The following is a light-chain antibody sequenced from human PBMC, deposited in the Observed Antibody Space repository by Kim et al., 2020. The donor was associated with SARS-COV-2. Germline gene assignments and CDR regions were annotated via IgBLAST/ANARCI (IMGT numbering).Light chain of an antibody. CDR3: NSRDSNDNVV. V-gene: IGLV3-19*01. CDR1: SLRSYY. Sequence: VALGHTVRITCQGASLRSYYATWYQQKPGQAPIVVIYGKNNRPSGIPDRFSGSSSGNTASLTITGTQAGDEADYYCNSRDSNDNVVFGGGTQLTVL. CDR2: GKN. J-gene: IGLJ2*01.